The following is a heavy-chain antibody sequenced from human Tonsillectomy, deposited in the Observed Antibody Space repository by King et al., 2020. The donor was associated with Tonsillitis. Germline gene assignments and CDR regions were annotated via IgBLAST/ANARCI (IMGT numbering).Heavy chain of an antibody. V-gene: IGHV3-30*02. J-gene: IGHJ6*02. D-gene: IGHD6-6*01. Sequence: VQLVESGGGVVKPGGSLRLSCAASGFTFSSYGMHWVRQAPGKGLEWVAFIRYDGSNKYYADSVKGRFTISKDNSKNTLYLQMNSLRAEDTAVYYCAKRDSSSSFYYYYGMDVWGQGTTVTVSS. CDR1: GFTFSSYG. CDR3: AKRDSSSSFYYYYGMDV. CDR2: IRYDGSNK.